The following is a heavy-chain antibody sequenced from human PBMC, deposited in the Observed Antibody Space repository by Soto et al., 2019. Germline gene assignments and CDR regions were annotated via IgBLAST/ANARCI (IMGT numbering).Heavy chain of an antibody. CDR1: GGSISSSSSY. CDR2: IYYSGST. Sequence: PSETLSLTCTVSGGSISSSSSYWGWIRQPPGKGLEWIGSIYYSGSTYYNPSLKSRVTISVDTSKNQFSLKLSSVTAADTAVYYCASTGDYSTPDFDYWGQGTLVTVSS. D-gene: IGHD7-27*01. CDR3: ASTGDYSTPDFDY. V-gene: IGHV4-39*01. J-gene: IGHJ4*02.